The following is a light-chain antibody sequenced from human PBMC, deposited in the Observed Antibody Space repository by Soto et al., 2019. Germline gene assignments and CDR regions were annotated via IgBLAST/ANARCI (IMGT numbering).Light chain of an antibody. CDR3: QQYTNWPGT. V-gene: IGKV3-15*01. CDR1: QSVSSN. CDR2: GAS. Sequence: EIVMTQSPATLSVSPGERATLSCRASQSVSSNLACYQQKRGQAPWLLIYGASTWATGIPARFSGSGSGTEFTLNISSLQSEDFAVYYCQQYTNWPGTFGQGTKVEIK. J-gene: IGKJ1*01.